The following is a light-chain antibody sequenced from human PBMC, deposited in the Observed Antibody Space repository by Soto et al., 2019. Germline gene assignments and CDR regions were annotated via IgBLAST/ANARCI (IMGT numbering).Light chain of an antibody. CDR2: DAS. J-gene: IGKJ5*01. Sequence: IQLTQSPSSLPVSVGDRVTITCRASQGISSALAWYQQKPGTAPKLLIYDASSLESGGPSRFCGSGAGTDFTLTIISLQPEDFATYYCQQFHNYPPITFGQGTRLEIK. V-gene: IGKV1D-13*01. CDR1: QGISSA. CDR3: QQFHNYPPIT.